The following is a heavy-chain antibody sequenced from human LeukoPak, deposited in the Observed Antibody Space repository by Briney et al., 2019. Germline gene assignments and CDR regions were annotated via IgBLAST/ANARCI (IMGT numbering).Heavy chain of an antibody. CDR2: IIPIFGPA. J-gene: IGHJ4*02. CDR3: ARNDRRDGYNPLLSY. D-gene: IGHD5-24*01. Sequence: GASVKVSFKASGGTFISYAISWVRQAPGQGREWMGGIIPIFGPANYAQKFQRRVTITPDESTSTAYMELSSLRSEDTAVYYCARNDRRDGYNPLLSYWGQGTLVTVSS. CDR1: GGTFISYA. V-gene: IGHV1-69*01.